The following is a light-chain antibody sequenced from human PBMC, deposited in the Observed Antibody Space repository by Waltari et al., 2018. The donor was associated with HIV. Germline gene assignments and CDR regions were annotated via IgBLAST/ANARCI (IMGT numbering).Light chain of an antibody. J-gene: IGLJ2*01. CDR3: SSYTTTNTII. V-gene: IGLV2-14*03. CDR2: DVF. CDR1: SSDIGAYEY. Sequence: QSALTQPASVSGSPGQSITISCTGTSSDIGAYEYVSWYRKHPDKAPQLLIYDVFYRSSGVSHRFSGSKSGNTASLTISGLQAEDEAVYSCSSYTTTNTIIFGGGTKLTVL.